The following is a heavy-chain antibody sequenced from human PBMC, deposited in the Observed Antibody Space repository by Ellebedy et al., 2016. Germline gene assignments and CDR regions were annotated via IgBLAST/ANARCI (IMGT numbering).Heavy chain of an antibody. J-gene: IGHJ3*02. V-gene: IGHV3-73*01. Sequence: GESLKISCAASGFTFSGSDMHWVRQASGKGLEWIGRIRTKAHNYATAYAASVSGRFTISRDDSKNTAYLQMNTLKTEDTAVYYCTRLIQYCSTIICSLDDAFDIWGQGTMVTVSS. CDR2: IRTKAHNYAT. CDR3: TRLIQYCSTIICSLDDAFDI. CDR1: GFTFSGSD. D-gene: IGHD2-2*01.